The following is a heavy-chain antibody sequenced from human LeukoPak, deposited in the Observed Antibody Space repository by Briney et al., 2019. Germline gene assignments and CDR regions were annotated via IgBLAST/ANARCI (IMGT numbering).Heavy chain of an antibody. Sequence: PGGSLRLSCAASGFTFSTYPMSWVRQAPGKGLEWVSTISGSGGSTYYADSVKGRLTISRDNSKNTLYLQMNSLRAEDTTVYYCAKERTQTTSFDYWGQGTLVTVSS. D-gene: IGHD2/OR15-2a*01. CDR3: AKERTQTTSFDY. V-gene: IGHV3-23*01. CDR2: ISGSGGST. J-gene: IGHJ4*02. CDR1: GFTFSTYP.